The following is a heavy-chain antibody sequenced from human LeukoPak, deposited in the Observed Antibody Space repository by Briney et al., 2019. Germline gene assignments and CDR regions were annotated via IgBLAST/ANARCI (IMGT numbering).Heavy chain of an antibody. CDR3: AKKVGLVSAPLYYFDV. Sequence: GGSLRLSCAASGSTFTFYAMSWVRQAPGKGLEWVSVISGSGGSTYYADSVKGRFTISRDNSKNTLYLQMDSLRAEDTAVYYCAKKVGLVSAPLYYFDVWGQGTLVTVSS. V-gene: IGHV3-23*01. CDR1: GSTFTFYA. J-gene: IGHJ4*02. D-gene: IGHD5/OR15-5a*01. CDR2: ISGSGGST.